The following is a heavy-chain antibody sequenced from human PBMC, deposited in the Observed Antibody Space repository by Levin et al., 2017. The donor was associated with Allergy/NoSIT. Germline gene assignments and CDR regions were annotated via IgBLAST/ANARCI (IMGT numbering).Heavy chain of an antibody. CDR1: GFSLSTSGVG. D-gene: IGHD1-1*01. CDR3: AHRRPYWNDGYYDY. CDR2: IYWNDDK. J-gene: IGHJ4*02. Sequence: SGPTLVKPTQTLTLTCTFSGFSLSTSGVGVGWIRQPPGKALEWLALIYWNDDKRYSPSLKSRLTITKDTSKNQVVLTMTNMDPVDTATYYCAHRRPYWNDGYYDYWGQGTLVTVSS. V-gene: IGHV2-5*01.